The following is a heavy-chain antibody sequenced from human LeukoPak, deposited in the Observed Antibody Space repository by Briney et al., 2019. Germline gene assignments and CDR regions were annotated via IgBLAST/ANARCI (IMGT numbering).Heavy chain of an antibody. V-gene: IGHV4-30-4*08. D-gene: IGHD3-9*01. CDR1: GGSLSGGDYY. Sequence: SETLSLTCTVSGGSLSGGDYYWSWIRQPPGKGLEWIGYIYYSGSTYYNPSLKSRVTISVDTSKNQFSLKLSSVTAADTAVYYCARDRFYDILTGPTYYYMDVWGKGTTVTVSS. CDR3: ARDRFYDILTGPTYYYMDV. J-gene: IGHJ6*03. CDR2: IYYSGST.